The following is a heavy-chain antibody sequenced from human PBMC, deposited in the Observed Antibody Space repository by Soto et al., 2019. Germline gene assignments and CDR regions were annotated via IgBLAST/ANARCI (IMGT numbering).Heavy chain of an antibody. CDR1: GFTFSSYA. D-gene: IGHD6-19*01. V-gene: IGHV3-30-3*01. J-gene: IGHJ4*02. Sequence: QVQLVESGGGVVQPGRSLRLSCAASGFTFSSYAMHWVRQAPGKGLEWVAVISYDGSNKYYADTVKGRFTISRDNSKNTLDLQITSMIAELTSVYYCARDNSPYSSGWHNRHVGYCGQGTLVIGYS. CDR3: ARDNSPYSSGWHNRHVGY. CDR2: ISYDGSNK.